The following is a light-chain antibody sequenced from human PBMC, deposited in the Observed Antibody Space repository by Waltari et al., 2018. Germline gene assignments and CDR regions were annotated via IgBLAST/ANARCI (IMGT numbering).Light chain of an antibody. CDR3: QQYYSGPFT. CDR2: WAS. CDR1: QSVLYSSNNKNY. Sequence: DIVMTQSPDSLAVSLGERATINCKSSQSVLYSSNNKNYLAWYQQKPGQPPKLLIYWASTRESGVPDRFTGSGSGTDFTLTISRLQAEDVAVYYCQQYYSGPFTFGQGTRLEIK. J-gene: IGKJ5*01. V-gene: IGKV4-1*01.